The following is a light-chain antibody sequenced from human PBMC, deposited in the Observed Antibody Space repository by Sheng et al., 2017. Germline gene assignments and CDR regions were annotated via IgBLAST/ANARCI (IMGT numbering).Light chain of an antibody. CDR3: QQYNSYSGYT. CDR1: QSISSW. V-gene: IGKV1-5*03. J-gene: IGKJ2*01. Sequence: IQMTQSPSSLSASVGDRVTITCRASQSISSWLAWYQQKPGKAPKLLIYKASSLESGVPSRFSGSGSGTEFTLTISSLQPDDFATYYCQQYNSYSGYTFGQGTKLEI. CDR2: KAS.